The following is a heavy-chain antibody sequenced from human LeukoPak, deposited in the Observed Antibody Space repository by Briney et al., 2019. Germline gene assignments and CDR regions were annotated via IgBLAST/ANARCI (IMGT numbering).Heavy chain of an antibody. CDR3: ATTAIWFGVTSRFDP. Sequence: ASVKVSCKASGGTFSSYAISWVRQAPGQGLEWMGGFDPEDGETIYAQKFQGRVTMTEDTSTDTAYMELSSLRSEDTAVYYCATTAIWFGVTSRFDPWGQGTLVTVS. CDR1: GGTFSSYA. D-gene: IGHD3-10*01. V-gene: IGHV1-24*01. CDR2: FDPEDGET. J-gene: IGHJ5*02.